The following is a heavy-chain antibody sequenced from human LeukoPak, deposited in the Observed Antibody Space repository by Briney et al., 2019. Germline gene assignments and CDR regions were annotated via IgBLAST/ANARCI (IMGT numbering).Heavy chain of an antibody. CDR3: ARGGGGYCSGGSCYSSLDAFDI. J-gene: IGHJ3*02. CDR2: IIPILGIA. V-gene: IGHV1-69*04. D-gene: IGHD2-15*01. CDR1: GGTFSSYA. Sequence: ASVKVSCKASGGTFSSYAISWVRQAPGQGLEWMGRIIPILGIANYAQKFQGRVTITADKSTSTAYMELSSLRSEDTAVYYCARGGGGYCSGGSCYSSLDAFDIWGQGTMVTVSS.